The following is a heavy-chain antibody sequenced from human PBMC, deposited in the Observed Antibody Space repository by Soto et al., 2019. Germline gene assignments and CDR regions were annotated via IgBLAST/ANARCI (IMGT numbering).Heavy chain of an antibody. Sequence: QVQLQESGPGLVKPSETLSLTCTISGGPMNNYYCSWFRQPRGQGLERIGYMAYNGFTRYNPSLRSRVAISLDTAKNQFSLSLSSVTAADTALYYCARQGFGELHGLVDVWGQGITVTVSS. CDR3: ARQGFGELHGLVDV. D-gene: IGHD3-10*01. J-gene: IGHJ6*02. CDR2: MAYNGFT. CDR1: GGPMNNYY. V-gene: IGHV4-59*08.